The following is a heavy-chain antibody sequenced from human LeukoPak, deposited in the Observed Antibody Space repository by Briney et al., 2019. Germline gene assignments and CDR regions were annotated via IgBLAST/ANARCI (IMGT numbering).Heavy chain of an antibody. D-gene: IGHD3-10*01. Sequence: AASVKVSCKASGYTFTGYYIHWVRQAPGQGLEWMGWINPNNGGTNYAQKFQGRVTMTGDTSISIAYMELSRLRSDDTAMYYCARGLLPRKLKWFGEVVPDGFDMWGQGTMVTVSS. CDR3: ARGLLPRKLKWFGEVVPDGFDM. CDR1: GYTFTGYY. CDR2: INPNNGGT. V-gene: IGHV1-2*02. J-gene: IGHJ3*02.